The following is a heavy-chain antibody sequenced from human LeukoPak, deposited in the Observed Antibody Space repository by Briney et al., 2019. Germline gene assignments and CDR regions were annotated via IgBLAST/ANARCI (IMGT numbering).Heavy chain of an antibody. CDR1: GGSTGSYY. J-gene: IGHJ4*02. D-gene: IGHD3-10*01. CDR2: IFHGGST. Sequence: SETLSLTCTVSGGSTGSYYWTWIRQPPGMGLEWIGYIFHGGSTNYSPSLKSRVTISVDASKNQFSLRLSSVTAADTAMYYCARASGSGSFPLYYWGQGTLVSVSS. V-gene: IGHV4-59*01. CDR3: ARASGSGSFPLYY.